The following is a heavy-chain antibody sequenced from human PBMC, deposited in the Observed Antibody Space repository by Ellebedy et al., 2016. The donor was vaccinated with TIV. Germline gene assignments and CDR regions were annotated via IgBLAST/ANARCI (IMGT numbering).Heavy chain of an antibody. CDR2: IYSDGTT. CDR3: ANNWVVRGEGWNNGMDV. V-gene: IGHV3-66*01. J-gene: IGHJ6*02. CDR1: GFTVSTNY. Sequence: GESLKISCAVSGFTVSTNYLSWVRQAPGKGLEWVSTIYSDGTTYYADSVRGRFTISRDNSKNTLHLQMKSLRADDTAVYYCANNWVVRGEGWNNGMDVWGQGTTVTVSS. D-gene: IGHD3-10*01.